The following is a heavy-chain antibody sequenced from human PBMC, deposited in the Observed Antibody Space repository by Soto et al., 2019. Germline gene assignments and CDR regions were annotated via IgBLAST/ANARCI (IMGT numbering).Heavy chain of an antibody. J-gene: IGHJ6*02. V-gene: IGHV4-59*01. CDR3: ARGGVTLRFLEWSTRDYYYGMDV. CDR2: IYYSGST. D-gene: IGHD3-3*01. Sequence: SETLSLTXTVSGGSISSYYWSWIRQPPGKGLEWIGYIYYSGSTNYNPSLKSRVTISVDTSKNQFSLKLSSVTAADTAVYYCARGGVTLRFLEWSTRDYYYGMDVWGQGTTVTVSS. CDR1: GGSISSYY.